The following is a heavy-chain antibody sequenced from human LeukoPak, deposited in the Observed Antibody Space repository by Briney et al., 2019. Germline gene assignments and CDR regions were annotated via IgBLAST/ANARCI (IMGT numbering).Heavy chain of an antibody. Sequence: VASVKVSRKASGYTFTGYYMHWVRQAPGQGLEWMGWINPNSGGTNYAQKFQGRVTMTRDTSISTAYMELSRLRSDDTAVYYCAREGLRSIAARRGTRDYMDVWGKGTTVIVSS. CDR3: AREGLRSIAARRGTRDYMDV. J-gene: IGHJ6*03. D-gene: IGHD6-6*01. V-gene: IGHV1-2*02. CDR2: INPNSGGT. CDR1: GYTFTGYY.